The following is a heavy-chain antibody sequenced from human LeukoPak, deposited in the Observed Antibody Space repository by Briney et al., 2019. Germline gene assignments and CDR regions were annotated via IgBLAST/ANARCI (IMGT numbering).Heavy chain of an antibody. D-gene: IGHD3-9*01. CDR3: ARKLTRTTYFDC. V-gene: IGHV3-48*03. CDR2: IHSSGGTI. Sequence: AGGSLRLSCAASGFTFSSYDMNWVRQAPGKGLEWVSYIHSSGGTIYYADSVKGRFTISRDSAKNSVYLRMNSLRAEDTALYYCARKLTRTTYFDCWGQGTLVTVSS. CDR1: GFTFSSYD. J-gene: IGHJ4*02.